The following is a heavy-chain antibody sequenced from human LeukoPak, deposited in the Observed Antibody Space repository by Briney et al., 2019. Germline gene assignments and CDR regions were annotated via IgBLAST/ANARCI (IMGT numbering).Heavy chain of an antibody. D-gene: IGHD3-22*01. CDR2: ISGTGDST. V-gene: IGHV3-23*01. CDR1: GFTFSSFA. Sequence: PGGSLRLSCAASGFTFSSFAMNWVRQAPGKGLEWVSTISGTGDSTNYADSVKGRFTISRDNSKNTLSLQLNSLRAEDTAVYYCAKDYSSGWYDDWGQGTLVTVSS. CDR3: AKDYSSGWYDD. J-gene: IGHJ5*02.